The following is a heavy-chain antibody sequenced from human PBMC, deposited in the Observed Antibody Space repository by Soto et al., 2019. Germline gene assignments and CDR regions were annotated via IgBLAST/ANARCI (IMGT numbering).Heavy chain of an antibody. Sequence: ELLQIPCTGAGYSFNSSWIGWVRQKHGKGLEWMGIIYPGDSDTRYSPSFQGQVTISADKSISTAYLQWSSLKASDTAMYYCARQTSPGSSWYPIDYWGQGTLVTVSS. CDR2: IYPGDSDT. V-gene: IGHV5-51*01. J-gene: IGHJ4*02. D-gene: IGHD6-13*01. CDR3: ARQTSPGSSWYPIDY. CDR1: GYSFNSSW.